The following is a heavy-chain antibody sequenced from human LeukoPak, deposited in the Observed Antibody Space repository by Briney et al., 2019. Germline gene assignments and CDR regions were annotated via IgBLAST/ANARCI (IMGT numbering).Heavy chain of an antibody. J-gene: IGHJ3*02. CDR3: AKGASDAFDI. Sequence: GGSLRLSCAASGFTFSSYAMHWVRQAPGKGLEWVAVISYDGSNKYYADSVKGRFTISRDNSKNTLYLQMNSLRAEDTAVYYCAKGASDAFDIWGQGTMVTVSS. V-gene: IGHV3-30*04. CDR1: GFTFSSYA. CDR2: ISYDGSNK.